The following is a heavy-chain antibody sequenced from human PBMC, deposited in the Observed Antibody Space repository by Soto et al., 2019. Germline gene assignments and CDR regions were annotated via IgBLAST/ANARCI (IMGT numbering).Heavy chain of an antibody. Sequence: GGSLRLSCAASGFTVSSYYMSWVRQAPGKGLEWVSVIYSGGGTYYADSVKGRFNISRDNSKNTLYLQMNSLRAEDTAVYYCARDLNEGFDYWGQGTLVTVSS. D-gene: IGHD1-1*01. CDR1: GFTVSSYY. J-gene: IGHJ4*02. CDR2: IYSGGGT. CDR3: ARDLNEGFDY. V-gene: IGHV3-66*01.